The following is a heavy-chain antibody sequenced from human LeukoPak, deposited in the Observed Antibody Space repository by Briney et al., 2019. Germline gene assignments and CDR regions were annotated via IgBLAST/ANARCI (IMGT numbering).Heavy chain of an antibody. D-gene: IGHD6-6*01. CDR3: AKDRQIAARSAFDY. Sequence: PGRSLRLSCAASGFTFSSYGMRWVRQAPGKGLEWVAVIWYDGSNKYYADSVKGRFTISRDNSKNTLYLQMNSLRAEDTAVYYCAKDRQIAARSAFDYWGQGTLVTVSS. CDR2: IWYDGSNK. V-gene: IGHV3-33*06. J-gene: IGHJ4*02. CDR1: GFTFSSYG.